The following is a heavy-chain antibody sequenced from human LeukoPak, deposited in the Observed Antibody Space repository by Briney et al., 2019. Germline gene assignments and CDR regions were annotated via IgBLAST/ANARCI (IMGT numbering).Heavy chain of an antibody. CDR3: STQSDVGTRKGDDAFDI. V-gene: IGHV1-18*01. Sequence: GASVKVSCKASGYSFSSYSISWVWHAPRQGLGWVGWISAYNGNTNYAQTLQGRVTMTTDTSTSTPYMEMRSLRSDDAAVYYCSTQSDVGTRKGDDAFDIWGQRTMVTASS. CDR1: GYSFSSYS. D-gene: IGHD1-26*01. CDR2: ISAYNGNT. J-gene: IGHJ3*02.